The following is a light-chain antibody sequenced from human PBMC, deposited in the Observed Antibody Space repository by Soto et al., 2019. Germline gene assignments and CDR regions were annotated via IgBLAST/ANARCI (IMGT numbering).Light chain of an antibody. CDR3: QQSYSTPLT. CDR2: AAS. V-gene: IGKV1-39*01. Sequence: DIQMTQSPSSLSASVGDRVTITCRASQSISSYLNWYQQKPGKAPRLLIYAASSLQSGVPSRFSGSGSGTGFNLTISSLQPEDFATYYCQQSYSTPLTFGGGTKVEIK. J-gene: IGKJ4*01. CDR1: QSISSY.